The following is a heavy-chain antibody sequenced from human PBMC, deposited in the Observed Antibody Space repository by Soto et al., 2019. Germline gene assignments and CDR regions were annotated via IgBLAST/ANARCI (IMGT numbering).Heavy chain of an antibody. D-gene: IGHD1-26*01. CDR3: ASSAIVGREVNTWFDP. CDR1: GDSITGSH. Sequence: QVHLQESGPGLVKASETLSLTCTVSGDSITGSHWNWIRQPLGKPLEWIGYIYYRGSTNYNPSLKSRLTLSVDTSKNQIFLRLNSVTDADTAVYYCASSAIVGREVNTWFDPWGQGILVTVSS. J-gene: IGHJ5*02. CDR2: IYYRGST. V-gene: IGHV4-59*01.